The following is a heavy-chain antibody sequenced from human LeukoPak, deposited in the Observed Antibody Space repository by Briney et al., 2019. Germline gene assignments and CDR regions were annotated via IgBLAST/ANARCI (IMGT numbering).Heavy chain of an antibody. CDR2: INHGGST. CDR3: ARPGLAYCGGDCYSSDGYYFDY. CDR1: GEYFSTYY. V-gene: IGHV4-34*01. D-gene: IGHD2-21*01. J-gene: IGHJ4*02. Sequence: PSETLSLTCAVYGEYFSTYYYSWIRQPPGKGLEWIGEINHGGSTNYNPSLKSRLTISVDMSKKQFFPRLSSVTAADTAMYYCARPGLAYCGGDCYSSDGYYFDYWGQGTLVTVSS.